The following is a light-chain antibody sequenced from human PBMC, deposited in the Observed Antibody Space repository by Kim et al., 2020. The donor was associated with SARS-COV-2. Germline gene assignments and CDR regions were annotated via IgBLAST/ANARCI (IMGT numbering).Light chain of an antibody. CDR2: EVS. J-gene: IGLJ1*01. Sequence: LSGTISCSGTSSDGGYYNYVSWYQQHPGKAPKLMIYEVSKRPSGVPDRFSGSKSGNTASLTVSELQAEDEADYYCSSYAGSNNYVFGTGTQVTVL. CDR1: SSDGGYYNY. CDR3: SSYAGSNNYV. V-gene: IGLV2-8*01.